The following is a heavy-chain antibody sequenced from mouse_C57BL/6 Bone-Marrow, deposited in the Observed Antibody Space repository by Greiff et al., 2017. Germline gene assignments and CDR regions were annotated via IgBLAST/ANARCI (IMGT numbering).Heavy chain of an antibody. D-gene: IGHD1-1*01. V-gene: IGHV5-12*01. CDR2: ISNGGGST. CDR3: ARDYYGSRHAMDY. CDR1: GFTFSDYY. Sequence: EVQVVESGGGLVQPGGSLKLSCAASGFTFSDYYMYWVRQTPEKRLEWVAYISNGGGSTYYPDTVKGRFTISRDNAKNTLYLQMSRLKSEDTAMYYCARDYYGSRHAMDYWGQGTSVTVSS. J-gene: IGHJ4*01.